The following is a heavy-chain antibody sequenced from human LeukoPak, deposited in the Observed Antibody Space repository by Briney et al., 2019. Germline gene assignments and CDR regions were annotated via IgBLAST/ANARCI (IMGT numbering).Heavy chain of an antibody. J-gene: IGHJ4*02. CDR1: GFTVSSNE. CDR2: ISGGST. D-gene: IGHD1-26*01. CDR3: ARVPRGSYSFDY. V-gene: IGHV3-38-3*01. Sequence: GGSLRLSCAASGFTVSSNEMSWVRQAPGKGLEWVSSISGGSTYYADSRKGRFTISRDNSKNTLHLQMNSLRAEDTAVYYCARVPRGSYSFDYWGQGTLVTVSS.